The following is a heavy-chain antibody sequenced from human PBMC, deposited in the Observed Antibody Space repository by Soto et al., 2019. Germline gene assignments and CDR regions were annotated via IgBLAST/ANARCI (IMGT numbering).Heavy chain of an antibody. D-gene: IGHD3-10*01. Sequence: QVQLVQSGAEVKKPGSSVKVSCRTSGGTFRSYAFSWLRQAPGQGLEWMGGIIPVFATPNSAQKFQDRVTISEDESTSTAFMELSSLTSDDTAVYYCARGADVLGYKCKSVPFDLWGQGTLVSVSS. J-gene: IGHJ4*02. CDR2: IIPVFATP. V-gene: IGHV1-69*01. CDR1: GGTFRSYA. CDR3: ARGADVLGYKCKSVPFDL.